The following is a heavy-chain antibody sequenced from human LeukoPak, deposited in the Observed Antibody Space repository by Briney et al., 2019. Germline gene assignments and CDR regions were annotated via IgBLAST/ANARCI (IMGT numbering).Heavy chain of an antibody. CDR3: ARHGYGEIVVVVAATLPHFDY. CDR1: GGSISSSSYY. Sequence: SETLSLTCTVSGGSISSSSYYWGWIRQPPGKGLEWIGSIYDSGSTYYNPSLKSRVTISVDTSKNQFSLKLSSVTAADTAVYYCARHGYGEIVVVVAATLPHFDYWGQGTLAAVSS. J-gene: IGHJ4*02. V-gene: IGHV4-39*01. D-gene: IGHD2-15*01. CDR2: IYDSGST.